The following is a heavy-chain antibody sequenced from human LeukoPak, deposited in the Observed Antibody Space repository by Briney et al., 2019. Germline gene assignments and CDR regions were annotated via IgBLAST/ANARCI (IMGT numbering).Heavy chain of an antibody. D-gene: IGHD3-9*01. Sequence: ASVKVSCKASGYTFTSYDINWVRQATGQGLEWMGWMNPNSGNTGYAQKFQGRVTMTTDTSTSTAYMELRSLRSDDTAMYFCARDFDTLTGYDSPTYYFDCWGQGTLVTVSS. CDR1: GYTFTSYD. CDR2: MNPNSGNT. J-gene: IGHJ4*02. V-gene: IGHV1-8*01. CDR3: ARDFDTLTGYDSPTYYFDC.